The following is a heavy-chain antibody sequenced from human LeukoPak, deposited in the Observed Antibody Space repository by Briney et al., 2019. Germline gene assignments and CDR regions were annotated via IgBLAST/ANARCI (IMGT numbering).Heavy chain of an antibody. CDR3: ARGGGGWFPLLDY. CDR1: GGSISSSSYY. CDR2: IYYSGST. V-gene: IGHV4-39*07. D-gene: IGHD6-19*01. Sequence: PSETLSLTCTVSGGSISSSSYYWGWIRQPPGKGLEWIGSIYYSGSTYYNPSLKSRVTISADTSKNQFSLKLSSVTAADTAVYYCARGGGGWFPLLDYWGQGTLVTVSS. J-gene: IGHJ4*02.